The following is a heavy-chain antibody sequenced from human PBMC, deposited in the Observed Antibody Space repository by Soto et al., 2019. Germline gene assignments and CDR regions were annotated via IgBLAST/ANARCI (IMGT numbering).Heavy chain of an antibody. Sequence: QVQLVESGGGLVEPGGALRLSCGASGFTFRDHNMNWIRQAPGKGLEWVSHISSSGDYTNYADSVKGRFTISRDNAKEVQSLQINTSVAEATAADYCAGYGGYAGGGSSAHFGMDVWGQGTMVTVSS. CDR1: GFTFRDHN. J-gene: IGHJ6*02. CDR3: AGYGGYAGGGSSAHFGMDV. V-gene: IGHV3-11*06. D-gene: IGHD2-8*02. CDR2: ISSSGDYT.